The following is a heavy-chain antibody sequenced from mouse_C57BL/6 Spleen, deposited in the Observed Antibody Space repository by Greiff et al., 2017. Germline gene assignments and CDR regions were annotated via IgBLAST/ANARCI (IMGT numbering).Heavy chain of an antibody. CDR3: ARHDGYYFDY. Sequence: DVKLVESGGGLVKPGGSLKLSCAASGFTFSSYTMSWVRQTPEKRLEWVATISGGGGNTYYPDSVKGRFTISRDNAKNTLDLQMRSLRSEDTALYYCARHDGYYFDYWGQGTTLTVSS. CDR2: ISGGGGNT. D-gene: IGHD2-3*01. J-gene: IGHJ2*01. V-gene: IGHV5-9*01. CDR1: GFTFSSYT.